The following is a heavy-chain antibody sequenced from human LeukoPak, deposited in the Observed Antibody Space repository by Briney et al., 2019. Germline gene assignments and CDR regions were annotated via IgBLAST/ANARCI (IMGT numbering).Heavy chain of an antibody. CDR2: ISSSSSTI. J-gene: IGHJ4*02. Sequence: GGSLRLSCAASGFTFSSYSMNWDRQAPGKGLEWVSYISSSSSTIYYADSVKGRFTISRDNAKNSLYLQMNSLRAEDTAVYYCARGPNSSGYYSHPFDYWGQGTLVTVSS. V-gene: IGHV3-48*01. CDR3: ARGPNSSGYYSHPFDY. D-gene: IGHD3-22*01. CDR1: GFTFSSYS.